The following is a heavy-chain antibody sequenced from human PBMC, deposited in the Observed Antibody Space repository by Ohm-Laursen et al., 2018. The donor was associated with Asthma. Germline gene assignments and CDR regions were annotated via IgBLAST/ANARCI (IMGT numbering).Heavy chain of an antibody. CDR1: GFTFSSYA. J-gene: IGHJ4*02. Sequence: SLRLSCSASGFTFSSYAMSWVRQTPGKGLEWVSAISGSGGSTYYADSVKGRFTISRDNSKNTLYLQMNSLRAEDTAVYYCAKESMIAAALDYWGQGTLVTVSS. D-gene: IGHD6-13*01. V-gene: IGHV3-23*01. CDR2: ISGSGGST. CDR3: AKESMIAAALDY.